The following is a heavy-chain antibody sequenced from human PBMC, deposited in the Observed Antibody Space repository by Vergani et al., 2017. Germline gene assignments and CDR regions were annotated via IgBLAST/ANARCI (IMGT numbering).Heavy chain of an antibody. J-gene: IGHJ4*02. D-gene: IGHD5-12*01. CDR1: GGSFSGYY. CDR2: INHSGST. Sequence: QVQLQQWGAGLLKPSETLSLTCAVYGGSFSGYYWSWIRQPPGKGLEWIGEINHSGSTNYNPSLKSRVTISVDTAKNQFSLKLSSVTAAGTAVYYCARRPGWLRPGASYYFDYWGQGTLVTVSS. V-gene: IGHV4-34*01. CDR3: ARRPGWLRPGASYYFDY.